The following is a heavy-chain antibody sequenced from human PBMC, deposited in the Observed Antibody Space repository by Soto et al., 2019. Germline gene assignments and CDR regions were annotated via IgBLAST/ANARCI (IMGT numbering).Heavy chain of an antibody. V-gene: IGHV3-33*01. CDR2: IWYDGSNK. CDR1: GFTFSSYG. Sequence: QVQLVESGGGVVQPGRSLRLSCAASGFTFSSYGMHWVRQAPGKGLEWVAVIWYDGSNKYYADSVKGRFTISRDNSKNTLYLQMNSLRAADTAVYYCTTPCSSQGRGAFDIWGQGTMVTVSS. CDR3: TTPCSSQGRGAFDI. J-gene: IGHJ3*02. D-gene: IGHD6-6*01.